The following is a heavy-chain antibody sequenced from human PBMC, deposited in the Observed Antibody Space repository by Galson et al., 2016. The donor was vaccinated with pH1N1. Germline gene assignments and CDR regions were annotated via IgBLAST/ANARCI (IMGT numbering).Heavy chain of an antibody. CDR1: GSSFTNYW. D-gene: IGHD2-21*01. Sequence: QSGAEVKNPGEFLRISCKGSGSSFTNYWISWVRQMPGKGLEWMGRIDPSDSYTNYSPSFQGHVTISTDKSISTAYLQWNSLKASDTAMYFCASLYSRGGYCYDAFDIWGQGTMVTVSS. CDR3: ASLYSRGGYCYDAFDI. J-gene: IGHJ3*02. V-gene: IGHV5-10-1*01. CDR2: IDPSDSYT.